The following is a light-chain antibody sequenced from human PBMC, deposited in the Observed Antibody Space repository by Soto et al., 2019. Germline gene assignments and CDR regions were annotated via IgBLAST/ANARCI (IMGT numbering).Light chain of an antibody. V-gene: IGKV3-15*01. Sequence: IVLTQYTGTLSLSPGERATLSCRASQSVSSNLAWYQQKPGQAPRLLIYGASTRATGIPARFSGSGSGTEFTLTISSLQSEDFAVYYCQQYNTWPPITFGQGTRLEIK. CDR2: GAS. J-gene: IGKJ5*01. CDR3: QQYNTWPPIT. CDR1: QSVSSN.